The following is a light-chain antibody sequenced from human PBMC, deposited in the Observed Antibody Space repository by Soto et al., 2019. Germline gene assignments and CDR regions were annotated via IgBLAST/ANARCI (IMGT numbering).Light chain of an antibody. CDR1: QSVLYSSNNKNY. J-gene: IGKJ3*01. Sequence: DIVMTQSPDSLAVSLGERATINCKSSQSVLYSSNNKNYLAWYQQKPGQPPTLLIYWASTRESGVPDRFSGSGSGTDFTLTISSLQAKDVAVYYCQQYYSTPPTFGPGTKVDIK. CDR3: QQYYSTPPT. V-gene: IGKV4-1*01. CDR2: WAS.